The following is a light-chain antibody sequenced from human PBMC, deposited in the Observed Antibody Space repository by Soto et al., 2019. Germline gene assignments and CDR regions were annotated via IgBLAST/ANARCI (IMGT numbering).Light chain of an antibody. CDR1: SSDVGGYNY. Sequence: QSALTQPRSVSGSPGQSGTISCTGTSSDVGGYNYVSGYQQHPGKAPKLMIYDVSKRPSGVPDRFSGSKSGNTASLTISGLQAEDDGGYYCWSYAGGSRVFGGGTKLTVL. V-gene: IGLV2-11*01. J-gene: IGLJ3*02. CDR3: WSYAGGSRV. CDR2: DVS.